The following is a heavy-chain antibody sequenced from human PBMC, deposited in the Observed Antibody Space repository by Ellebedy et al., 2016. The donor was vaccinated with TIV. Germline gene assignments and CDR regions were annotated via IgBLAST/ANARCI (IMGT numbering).Heavy chain of an antibody. V-gene: IGHV3-23*01. D-gene: IGHD3-10*01. J-gene: IGHJ6*02. CDR3: AKGGQFGEVLDYYYYYGMDV. Sequence: PGGSLRLSCAASGFTFSNYAMDWVRQAPGKGLEWVSGISATGGSTYYADSVKGRFTISRDNSRNTMYLHRTSLGAQDTAIYFCAKGGQFGEVLDYYYYYGMDVWGQGTTVSVSS. CDR1: GFTFSNYA. CDR2: ISATGGST.